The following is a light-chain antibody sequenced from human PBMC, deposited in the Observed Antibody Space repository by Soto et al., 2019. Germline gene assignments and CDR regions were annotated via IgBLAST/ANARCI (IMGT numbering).Light chain of an antibody. V-gene: IGKV3D-20*02. CDR3: QQRHMWPIT. CDR2: GAS. J-gene: IGKJ5*01. Sequence: EIVLTQSPGTLSLSPGERATLSCRASQSVSNNYLAWYQQKPGQAPRLLIYGASNRATGIPARFSGSGFGTDFNLTISSLEPEDSAVYYCQQRHMWPITFGQGKRLEIK. CDR1: QSVSNNY.